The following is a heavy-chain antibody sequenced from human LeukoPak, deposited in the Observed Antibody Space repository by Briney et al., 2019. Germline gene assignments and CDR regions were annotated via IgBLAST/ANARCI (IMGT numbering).Heavy chain of an antibody. CDR2: IRYDGSNK. J-gene: IGHJ4*02. D-gene: IGHD6-13*01. Sequence: GGSLRLSCAASGFTFSSYGMHWVRQAPSKGLEWVAFIRYDGSNKYYADSVKGRFTISRDNSKNTLYLQMNSLRAEDTAVYYCARPSSSWYHFDYRGQGTLVTVSS. V-gene: IGHV3-30*02. CDR3: ARPSSSWYHFDY. CDR1: GFTFSSYG.